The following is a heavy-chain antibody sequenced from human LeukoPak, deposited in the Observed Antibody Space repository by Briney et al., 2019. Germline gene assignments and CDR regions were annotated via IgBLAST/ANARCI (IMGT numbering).Heavy chain of an antibody. J-gene: IGHJ4*02. D-gene: IGHD3-10*01. CDR3: ARGTAIWFGELLPYEYYFDY. CDR1: GGTFSSYA. CDR2: INPNSGGT. V-gene: IGHV1-2*02. Sequence: ASVKVSCKASGGTFSSYAISWVRQAPGQGLEWMGWINPNSGGTNYAQKFQGRVTMTRDTSISTAYMELSRLRSDDTAVYYCARGTAIWFGELLPYEYYFDYWGQGTLVTVSS.